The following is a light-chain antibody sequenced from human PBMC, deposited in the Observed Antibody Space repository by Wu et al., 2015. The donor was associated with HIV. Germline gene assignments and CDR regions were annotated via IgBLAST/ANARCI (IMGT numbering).Light chain of an antibody. CDR1: QIVSSSY. J-gene: IGKJ3*01. CDR3: QQYYYSPRT. V-gene: IGKV3-20*01. Sequence: EIVLTQSPDTLSLSPGERATLSCRASQIVSSSYLAWYQQKPGQAPRLLIYGASSLATGIPDRFSGGGSGTDFTLTISRLEPEDFAVYYCQQYYYSPRTFGPGTKVHI. CDR2: GAS.